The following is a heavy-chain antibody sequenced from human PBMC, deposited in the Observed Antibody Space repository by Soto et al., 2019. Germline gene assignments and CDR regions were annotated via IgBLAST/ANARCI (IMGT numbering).Heavy chain of an antibody. J-gene: IGHJ5*02. CDR3: ARPDSSGYYIS. Sequence: GESLKISCEGSGYAFTSYWIAWVRQMPGKGLEWMAIINPADSDTRYSPSFQGQVTISVNKSIRTAYLQWSSLKASDTAIYYCARPDSSGYYISWGQGTLVTVSS. CDR1: GYAFTSYW. V-gene: IGHV5-51*01. D-gene: IGHD3-22*01. CDR2: INPADSDT.